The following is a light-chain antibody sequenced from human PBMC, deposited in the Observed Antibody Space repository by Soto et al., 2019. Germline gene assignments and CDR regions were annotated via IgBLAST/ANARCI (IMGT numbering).Light chain of an antibody. V-gene: IGKV3-20*01. J-gene: IGKJ2*01. CDR3: QQTLNTPYT. Sequence: EIVLTQSPGTLSLSPGERVTLSCRASQNFGSSYLAWDQQKPGQAPRLLMYGATSRATGIPDRFSGSGSGTDFTLTISGLQPEDFATYFCQQTLNTPYTFGQGTKL. CDR1: QNFGSSY. CDR2: GAT.